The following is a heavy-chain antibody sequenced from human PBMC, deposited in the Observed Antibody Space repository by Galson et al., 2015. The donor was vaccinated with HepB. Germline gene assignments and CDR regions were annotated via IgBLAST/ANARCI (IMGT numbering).Heavy chain of an antibody. CDR2: INPNSGGT. J-gene: IGHJ3*02. CDR1: GYTFTGSY. D-gene: IGHD6-19*01. Sequence: SVKVSCKASGYTFTGSYMHWVRQAPGQGLEWMGWINPNSGGTNYAQKFQGRVTMTRDTSISTAYLELRRLRSDDTAVYFCAKDGFSQWLGLYAFDMWGQGTLVTVSS. V-gene: IGHV1-2*02. CDR3: AKDGFSQWLGLYAFDM.